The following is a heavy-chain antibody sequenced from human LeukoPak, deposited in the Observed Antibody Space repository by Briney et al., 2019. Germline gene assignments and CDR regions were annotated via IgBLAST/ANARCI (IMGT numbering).Heavy chain of an antibody. V-gene: IGHV3-7*01. CDR2: IKQDGSEK. CDR3: ARERSPGYSSSWYNY. J-gene: IGHJ4*02. D-gene: IGHD6-13*01. Sequence: GGSLRLSCAASGFTFSSYWMSWARQAPGKGLEWVANIKQDGSEKYYVDSVKGRFTISRDNAKNSVYLQMNSLRAEDTAVYYCARERSPGYSSSWYNYWGQGTQVTVSS. CDR1: GFTFSSYW.